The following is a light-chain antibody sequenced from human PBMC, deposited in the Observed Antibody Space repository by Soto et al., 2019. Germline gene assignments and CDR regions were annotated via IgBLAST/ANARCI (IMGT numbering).Light chain of an antibody. Sequence: EIVLTQSPGTLSLSPGERATLSCRASQSVSSSHLAWYQQKPGQAPRLLIYGASSRATGIPDRFSGSGYGTDLSLNISRLEPEDFAVYYCQHYGSLVLTFGGGTKVEIK. J-gene: IGKJ4*01. CDR1: QSVSSSH. CDR3: QHYGSLVLT. CDR2: GAS. V-gene: IGKV3-20*01.